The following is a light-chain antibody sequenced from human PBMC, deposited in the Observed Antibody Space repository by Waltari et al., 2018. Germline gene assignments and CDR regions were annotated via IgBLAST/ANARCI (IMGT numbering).Light chain of an antibody. J-gene: IGKJ5*01. V-gene: IGKV2-28*01. CDR2: VGS. CDR3: MEALQSVT. Sequence: DIVMTQSPASLTVTPGEPASISFRSSQSLLDNNEYNYLDWYLQKPGQSPQILIYVGSNRASGVPDRFSGSGSGTDFTLKISRVEAEDAGVYYCMEALQSVTFGQGTRLEIK. CDR1: QSLLDNNEYNY.